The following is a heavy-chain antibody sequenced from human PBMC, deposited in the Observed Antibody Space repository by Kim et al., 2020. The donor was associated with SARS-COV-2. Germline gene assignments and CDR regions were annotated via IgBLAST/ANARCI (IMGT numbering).Heavy chain of an antibody. D-gene: IGHD5-12*01. CDR2: IYPRDADT. Sequence: GESLNISCKASGYTFSSYWIGWVRQKPGKGLESIGIIYPRDADTRYSPSFEGQVSISADTGTDTASLYWSSLQASDSGLYFCARFAGAYDPRGVVFVHWGQGTVVTVSS. J-gene: IGHJ4*02. CDR3: ARFAGAYDPRGVVFVH. CDR1: GYTFSSYW. V-gene: IGHV5-51*01.